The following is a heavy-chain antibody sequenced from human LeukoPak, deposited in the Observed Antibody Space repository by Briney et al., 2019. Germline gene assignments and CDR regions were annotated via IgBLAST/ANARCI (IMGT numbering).Heavy chain of an antibody. CDR2: ITGSGGDT. D-gene: IGHD3-10*01. J-gene: IGHJ5*02. CDR3: AKDRFSSGSTGLNWFDP. CDR1: GFTFSSYA. V-gene: IGHV3-23*01. Sequence: GGSLRLSCAASGFTFSSYAMTWVRQAPGKGMERVSGITGSGGDTYHADSLKGRFTISRDNSKNTLYLQMNSLRGEDSAVYYCAKDRFSSGSTGLNWFDPGGQGTLVTVSS.